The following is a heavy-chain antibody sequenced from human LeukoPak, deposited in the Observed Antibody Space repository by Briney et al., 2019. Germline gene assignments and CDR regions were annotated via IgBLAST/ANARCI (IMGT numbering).Heavy chain of an antibody. CDR1: GFSLSTSGVG. CDR2: IYWDGDK. D-gene: IGHD2-2*01. J-gene: IGHJ5*02. CDR3: AHSRTYCTTTGCYGGNWFDP. V-gene: IGHV2-5*02. Sequence: SGPTLVNPTQTLTLTCTFSGFSLSTSGVGVGWIRQLPGKALEWLALIYWDGDKRSSPSLKSRLTITKDTSKNQVVLTMTNMDPVDTATYYCAHSRTYCTTTGCYGGNWFDPWGQGTLVTVSS.